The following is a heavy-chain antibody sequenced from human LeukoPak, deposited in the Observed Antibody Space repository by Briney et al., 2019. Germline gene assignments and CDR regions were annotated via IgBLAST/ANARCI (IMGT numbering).Heavy chain of an antibody. J-gene: IGHJ3*02. CDR2: IYHSGST. D-gene: IGHD1-1*01. V-gene: IGHV4-4*02. CDR3: ARPGRGGAFDI. Sequence: SETLSLTCAVSGGSIRSGNWWSWVRQPPGKGLEWIGEIYHSGSTNYNPSLKSRVTISVDKSKNQFSLKLSSVTAADTAVYYCARPGRGGAFDIWGQGTMVTVSS. CDR1: GGSIRSGNW.